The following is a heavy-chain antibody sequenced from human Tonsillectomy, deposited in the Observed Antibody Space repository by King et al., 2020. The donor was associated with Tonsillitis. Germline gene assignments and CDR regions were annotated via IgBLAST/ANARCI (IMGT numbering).Heavy chain of an antibody. Sequence: VQLQESGPGLVKPSQTLSLTCTVSGGSISSGSYYWSWIRQPAGKGLEWIGHIYISGSTTYNPSLESRVTISVDTSRNQFSLKLNSVTAADTAVYYCARVPYIRYCKSITCWPHWGQGTLVTVAS. CDR1: GGSISSGSYY. J-gene: IGHJ4*02. CDR3: ARVPYIRYCKSITCWPH. V-gene: IGHV4-61*02. CDR2: IYISGST. D-gene: IGHD2-2*01.